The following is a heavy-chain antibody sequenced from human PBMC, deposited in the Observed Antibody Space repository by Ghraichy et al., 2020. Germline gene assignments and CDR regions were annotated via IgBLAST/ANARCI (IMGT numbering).Heavy chain of an antibody. CDR3: ARGQQLVSSYFDY. CDR2: IIPIIATA. Sequence: PVKVSCKASGGTFSSYTITWVRLAPGQGLEWMGGIIPIIATAIYAQKFQGRVTITADESTGTAYMELSSLRSEDTAVYYCARGQQLVSSYFDYWGQGTLVTVSS. V-gene: IGHV1-69*13. D-gene: IGHD6-6*01. J-gene: IGHJ4*02. CDR1: GGTFSSYT.